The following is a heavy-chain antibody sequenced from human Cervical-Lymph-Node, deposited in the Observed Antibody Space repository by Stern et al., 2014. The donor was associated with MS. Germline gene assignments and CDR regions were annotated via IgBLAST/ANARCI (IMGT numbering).Heavy chain of an antibody. CDR2: ISDYNGNT. Sequence: LVESGAEVKKPRASVTVSCKASGFTFTTSGITWVRQAPGQGLEWLGWISDYNGNTNFAQQFPGIVTMTPYTSTSTHYMEVRSLRSDDTAVYYCARLLKTVDAGYGMDVWGQGTTVTVSS. CDR3: ARLLKTVDAGYGMDV. D-gene: IGHD5-12*01. CDR1: GFTFTTSG. V-gene: IGHV1-18*01. J-gene: IGHJ6*02.